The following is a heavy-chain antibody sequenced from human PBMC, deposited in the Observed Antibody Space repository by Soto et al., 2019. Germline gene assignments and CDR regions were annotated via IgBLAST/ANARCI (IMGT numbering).Heavy chain of an antibody. D-gene: IGHD7-27*01. V-gene: IGHV3-9*01. CDR2: ISWNSGSI. Sequence: GGSLRLSCAASGFTFDDYAMHWVRQAPGKGLEWVSGISWNSGSIGYADSVKGRFTISRDNAKNSLYLQMNSLRAEDTALYYCAKEWEKNWGSVLRFHAFDIWGQGTMVTVSS. CDR3: AKEWEKNWGSVLRFHAFDI. J-gene: IGHJ3*02. CDR1: GFTFDDYA.